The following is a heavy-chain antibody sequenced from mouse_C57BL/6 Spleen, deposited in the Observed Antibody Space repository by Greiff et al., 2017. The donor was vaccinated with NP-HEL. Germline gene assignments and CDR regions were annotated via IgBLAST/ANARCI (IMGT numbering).Heavy chain of an antibody. D-gene: IGHD1-1*01. CDR2: IYPGDGDT. CDR3: ARLYYGSSYYFDY. V-gene: IGHV1-80*01. Sequence: QVQLKQSGAELVKPGASVKISCKASGYAFSSYWMNWVKQRPGKGLEWIGQIYPGDGDTNYNGKFKGKATLTADKSSSTAYMQLSSLTSEDSAVYFCARLYYGSSYYFDYWGQGTTLTVSS. J-gene: IGHJ2*01. CDR1: GYAFSSYW.